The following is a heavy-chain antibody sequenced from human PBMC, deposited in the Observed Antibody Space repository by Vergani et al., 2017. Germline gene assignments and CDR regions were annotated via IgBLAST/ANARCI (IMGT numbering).Heavy chain of an antibody. J-gene: IGHJ5*02. CDR1: GFTFSSYA. Sequence: EVQLLESGGGLVQPGGSLRLSCAASGFTFSSYAMSWVRQAPGTGLEWVSAISSSGGSTYYADSVKGRFTISRDNSKNTLYLQMNSLRAEDTAVYYCANMNWNDVGNWFDPWGQGTLVTVSS. CDR3: ANMNWNDVGNWFDP. CDR2: ISSSGGST. D-gene: IGHD1-1*01. V-gene: IGHV3-23*01.